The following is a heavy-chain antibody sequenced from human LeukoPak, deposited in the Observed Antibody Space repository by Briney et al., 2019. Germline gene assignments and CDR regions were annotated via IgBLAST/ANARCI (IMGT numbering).Heavy chain of an antibody. V-gene: IGHV1-2*02. CDR2: INPNSDGT. CDR3: ARVRGDTAMAEGFDY. CDR1: GYTFTGYY. Sequence: ASVKVSCKASGYTFTGYYMHWVRQAPGQGLEWMGWINPNSDGTNYAQKFQGRVTMTRDTSISTAYMELSRLRSDDTAVYYCARVRGDTAMAEGFDYWGQGTLVTVSS. J-gene: IGHJ4*02. D-gene: IGHD5-18*01.